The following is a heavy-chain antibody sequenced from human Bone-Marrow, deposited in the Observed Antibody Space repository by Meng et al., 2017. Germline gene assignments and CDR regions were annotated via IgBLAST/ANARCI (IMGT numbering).Heavy chain of an antibody. CDR1: GYTFTSYD. D-gene: IGHD3-3*01. CDR2: MNPNSGNT. J-gene: IGHJ6*02. CDR3: ATLDFWSGYTDMDV. Sequence: ASVKVSCKASGYTFTSYDINWVRQATGQGREWMGWMNPNSGNTGYAQKFQGRVTITRNTSISTAYMELSSLRSEDTAVYYCATLDFWSGYTDMDVWGQGTTVTVSS. V-gene: IGHV1-8*03.